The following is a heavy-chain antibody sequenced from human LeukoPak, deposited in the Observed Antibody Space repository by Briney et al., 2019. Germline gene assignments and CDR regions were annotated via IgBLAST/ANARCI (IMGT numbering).Heavy chain of an antibody. CDR3: ARGPFAHDYTDYA. D-gene: IGHD4-11*01. J-gene: IGHJ4*02. Sequence: PSETPSLTCAVYDGSFSDFYWSWIRQPPGKGLEWIGEINHIGTTNYNPSFKSRVSISVDTSKNQFSLRLNSATAADTAVYYCARGPFAHDYTDYAWGQGTLVTVSS. CDR2: INHIGTT. V-gene: IGHV4-34*01. CDR1: DGSFSDFY.